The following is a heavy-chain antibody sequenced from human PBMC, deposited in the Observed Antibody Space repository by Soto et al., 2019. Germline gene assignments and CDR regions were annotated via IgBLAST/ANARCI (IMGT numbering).Heavy chain of an antibody. CDR1: GGSISSSSYY. CDR2: IYYSGST. J-gene: IGHJ4*02. D-gene: IGHD2-15*01. V-gene: IGHV4-39*01. CDR3: ASIVVVAAFFDY. Sequence: QLQLQESGPGLVKPSETLSLTCTVSGGSISSSSYYWGWIRQPPGKGLEWIGSIYYSGSTYYNPSLKRRVTISVDTSKNQFSLKLSSVTAADTAVYYCASIVVVAAFFDYWGQGTLVTVSS.